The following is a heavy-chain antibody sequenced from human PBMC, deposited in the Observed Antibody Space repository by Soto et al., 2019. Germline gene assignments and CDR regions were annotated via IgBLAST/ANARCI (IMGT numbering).Heavy chain of an antibody. V-gene: IGHV3-21*01. J-gene: IGHJ4*02. CDR1: GFAFNNYG. Sequence: GGSLRLSCTVSGFAFNNYGINWVRQAPGQGLEWVSSISKSDYTYYSDSVKGRFTISRDNAKNSVSLQMNTLRVEDTAVYYCAREDSIIIPAVSDFWGQGTLVTVS. D-gene: IGHD2-2*01. CDR2: ISKSDYT. CDR3: AREDSIIIPAVSDF.